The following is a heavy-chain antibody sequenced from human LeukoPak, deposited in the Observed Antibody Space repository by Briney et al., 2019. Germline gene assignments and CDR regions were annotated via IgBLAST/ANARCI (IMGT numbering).Heavy chain of an antibody. Sequence: ASVKVSCKASGYTFTGYYMHWVRQAPGQGLEWMGWINPNSGGTNYAQKFQGRVTMTRDTSISTAYVELSRLRSDDTAVYYCARSVDTVTTVDYWGQGTLVTVSS. CDR3: ARSVDTVTTVDY. J-gene: IGHJ4*02. CDR1: GYTFTGYY. CDR2: INPNSGGT. V-gene: IGHV1-2*02. D-gene: IGHD4-17*01.